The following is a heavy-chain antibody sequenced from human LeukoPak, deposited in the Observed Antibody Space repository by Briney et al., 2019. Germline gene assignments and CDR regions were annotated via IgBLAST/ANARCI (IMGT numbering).Heavy chain of an antibody. J-gene: IGHJ5*02. CDR1: GYTFTSYD. CDR2: INPNSGGT. CDR3: ARDKGYSSGWYNWFDP. Sequence: ASVKVSCKASGYTFTSYDINWVRQATGQGLEWMGRINPNSGGTNYAQKFQGRVTMTRDTSISTAYMELSRLRSDDTAVYYCARDKGYSSGWYNWFDPWGQGTLVTVSS. V-gene: IGHV1-2*06. D-gene: IGHD6-19*01.